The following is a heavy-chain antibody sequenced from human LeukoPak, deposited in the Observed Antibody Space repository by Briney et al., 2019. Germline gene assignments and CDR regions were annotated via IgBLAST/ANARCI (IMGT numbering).Heavy chain of an antibody. CDR1: GGSISSYY. D-gene: IGHD2-2*01. CDR2: IYYSGST. V-gene: IGHV4-59*01. Sequence: SETLSLTCTVSGGSISSYYWSWIRQPPGKGLEWIGYIYYSGSTNYNPSLKSRVTISVDTSKNQFSLKLSSVTAADTAVYYCARGVYCSSRSCSRNYYMDVWGKGTTVTVSS. CDR3: ARGVYCSSRSCSRNYYMDV. J-gene: IGHJ6*03.